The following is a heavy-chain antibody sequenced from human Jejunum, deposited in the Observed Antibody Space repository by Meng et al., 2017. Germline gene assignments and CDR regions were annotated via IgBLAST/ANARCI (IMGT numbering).Heavy chain of an antibody. CDR1: GGSVSRAGYQ. J-gene: IGHJ4*02. D-gene: IGHD1-26*01. Sequence: QGQLQGSGPGLVRPSETLPLICTVSGGSVSRAGYQWGWIRQPPGKGLEWIGYASTNYNPSLKSRVTISLDTSRNQFSLSLSSVTAADTAVYYCARDHMGSLDYWGQGILVTVSS. CDR3: ARDHMGSLDY. V-gene: IGHV4-61*08. CDR2: AST.